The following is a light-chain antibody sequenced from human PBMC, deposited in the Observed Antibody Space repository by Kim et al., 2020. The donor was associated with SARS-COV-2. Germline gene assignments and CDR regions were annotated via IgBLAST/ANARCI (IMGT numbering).Light chain of an antibody. CDR1: QGISGY. CDR2: VAS. Sequence: SASLGDRVTITCRASQGISGYLAWYQQKPGKAPKLLIYVASILQSGVPSRFSGSESGTEFTLTISGLQPEDLATYYCQQVNSYPHTFGQGTKLEI. V-gene: IGKV1-9*01. CDR3: QQVNSYPHT. J-gene: IGKJ2*01.